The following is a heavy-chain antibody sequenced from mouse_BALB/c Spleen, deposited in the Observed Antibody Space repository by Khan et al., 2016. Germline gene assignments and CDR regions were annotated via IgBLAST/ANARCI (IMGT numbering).Heavy chain of an antibody. Sequence: EVQLQESGPELVKPGASVKVSCKASGYAFTSYNMYWVKQSHGKSLEWIGHIDPYNGKTIYCPKFKGKATLTVDNSSSTAYMHLSSLTSEDSAVYYCTIDQLGLGMDYWGQGTSVTVSS. CDR2: IDPYNGKT. CDR1: GYAFTSYN. CDR3: TIDQLGLGMDY. V-gene: IGHV1S135*01. D-gene: IGHD3-3*01. J-gene: IGHJ4*01.